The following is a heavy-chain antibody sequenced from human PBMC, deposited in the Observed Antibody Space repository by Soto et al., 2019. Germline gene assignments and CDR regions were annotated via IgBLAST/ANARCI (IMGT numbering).Heavy chain of an antibody. D-gene: IGHD2-15*01. Sequence: ASVKVSCKASGYTFTSYAMHWVRQAPGQRLEWMGWINAGNGNTKYSQKFQGRVTITRDTSASTAYMELSSLRSEDTAVYYCARVLSYCSGGSCYWVGDHLFDYWGQGTLVTVSS. J-gene: IGHJ4*02. CDR3: ARVLSYCSGGSCYWVGDHLFDY. V-gene: IGHV1-3*01. CDR1: GYTFTSYA. CDR2: INAGNGNT.